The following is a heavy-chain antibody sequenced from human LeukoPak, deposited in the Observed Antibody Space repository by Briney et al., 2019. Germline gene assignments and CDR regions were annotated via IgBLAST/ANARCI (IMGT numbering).Heavy chain of an antibody. CDR2: INPNSGGT. D-gene: IGHD3-3*01. CDR3: AREGIKIFGGWAPFDP. V-gene: IGHV1-2*06. J-gene: IGHJ5*02. Sequence: ASVKVSCKASGYTFTGYYMHWVRQAPGQGLEWMGRINPNSGGTNYAQKFQGRVTITRDTSLSTAYIELNGLKSDDTAIYYCAREGIKIFGGWAPFDPWGQGTLVTVS. CDR1: GYTFTGYY.